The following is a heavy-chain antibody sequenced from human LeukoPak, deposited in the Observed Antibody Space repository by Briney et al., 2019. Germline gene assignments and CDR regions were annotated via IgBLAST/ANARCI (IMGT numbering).Heavy chain of an antibody. CDR1: GITFSNAW. Sequence: PGGSLRLSCVVSGITFSNAWMNWVRQAPGKGLEWVSHITASGTAMFYADSVKGRFTISRDNAKNSLYLQMNSLRDEDTAVYYCASSGSYRFDYWGQGTLVTVSS. CDR2: ITASGTAM. J-gene: IGHJ4*02. CDR3: ASSGSYRFDY. D-gene: IGHD1-26*01. V-gene: IGHV3-48*02.